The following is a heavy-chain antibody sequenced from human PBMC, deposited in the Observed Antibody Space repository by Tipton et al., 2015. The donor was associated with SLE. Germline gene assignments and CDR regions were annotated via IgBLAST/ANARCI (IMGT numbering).Heavy chain of an antibody. CDR1: GGSISSYY. CDR2: IYYSGST. V-gene: IGHV4-59*06. Sequence: TLSLTCTVSGGSISSYYWSWIRQPPGKGLEWIGYIYYSGSTYYNPSLKSRVTISVDTSKNQFSLKLSSVTAADTAVYYCARKIDFGAFDIWGQGTMVTVSS. J-gene: IGHJ3*02. D-gene: IGHD3-16*01. CDR3: ARKIDFGAFDI.